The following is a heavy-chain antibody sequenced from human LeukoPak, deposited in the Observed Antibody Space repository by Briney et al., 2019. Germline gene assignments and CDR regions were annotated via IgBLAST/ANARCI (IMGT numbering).Heavy chain of an antibody. D-gene: IGHD2-2*01. CDR1: GGSISSSSYY. CDR2: IYHSGST. V-gene: IGHV4-30-2*01. J-gene: IGHJ4*02. Sequence: SETLSLTCTVSGGSISSSSYYWGWIRQPPGKGLGWIGYIYHSGSTYYNPSLKSRVTISVDRSKNQFSLKLSSVTAADTAVYYCARALIGYCSSTSCCLLDYWGQGTLVTVSS. CDR3: ARALIGYCSSTSCCLLDY.